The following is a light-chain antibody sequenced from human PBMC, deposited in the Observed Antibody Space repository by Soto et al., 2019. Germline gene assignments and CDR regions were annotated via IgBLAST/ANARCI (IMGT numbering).Light chain of an antibody. V-gene: IGLV2-14*01. J-gene: IGLJ1*01. CDR1: SSDVGGYNY. Sequence: QSALTQPASVSGSPGQSITISCTGTSSDVGGYNYVSWYQQHPGKAPKLMIYDVSNRPSGVSYRFSGFKSGNTASLTISGLRAEDETDYYGRLYTRSSTVVVGTGTKLTVL. CDR2: DVS. CDR3: RLYTRSSTVV.